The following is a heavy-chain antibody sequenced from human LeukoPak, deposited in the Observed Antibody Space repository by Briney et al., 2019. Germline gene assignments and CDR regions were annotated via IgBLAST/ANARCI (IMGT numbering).Heavy chain of an antibody. CDR1: GFTFSHYW. D-gene: IGHD7-27*01. V-gene: IGHV3-7*01. CDR3: ARADWGSIDY. Sequence: GPLRLSCAASGFTFSHYWMAWVRQAPGKGLEWVAIIRPDANDGSYVDSVKGRFTISRDNAKNSLYLQLNSLRAEDTAVYFCARADWGSIDYWGQGALVTVSS. J-gene: IGHJ4*02. CDR2: IRPDANDG.